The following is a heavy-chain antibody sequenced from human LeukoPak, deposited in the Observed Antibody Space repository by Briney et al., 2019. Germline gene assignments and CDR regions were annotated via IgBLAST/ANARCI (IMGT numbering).Heavy chain of an antibody. Sequence: GGSLRLSCAASGFTFSSYSMNWVRQAPGKGLEWVSSISSSSSYIYYADSVKGRFTISRDNAKNSLYLQMNSLRAEDTAVYYCARAVYEGIAASDYWGQGTLVTVSS. V-gene: IGHV3-21*01. CDR2: ISSSSSYI. CDR1: GFTFSSYS. CDR3: ARAVYEGIAASDY. D-gene: IGHD6-13*01. J-gene: IGHJ4*02.